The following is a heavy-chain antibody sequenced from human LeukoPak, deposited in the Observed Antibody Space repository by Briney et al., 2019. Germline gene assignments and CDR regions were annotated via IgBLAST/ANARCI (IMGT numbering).Heavy chain of an antibody. CDR3: ARGYCSGGSCYNLDY. J-gene: IGHJ4*02. CDR2: ISSGSSTI. D-gene: IGHD2-15*01. V-gene: IGHV3-48*01. CDR1: GFSFSSYT. Sequence: TGGSLRLSCAASGFSFSSYTMNWVRQAPGKGLEWTSYISSGSSTIYYADSVKGRFTISRDKAKNSLYLQMNSLRAEDTAVYYCARGYCSGGSCYNLDYWGQGTLVTVSS.